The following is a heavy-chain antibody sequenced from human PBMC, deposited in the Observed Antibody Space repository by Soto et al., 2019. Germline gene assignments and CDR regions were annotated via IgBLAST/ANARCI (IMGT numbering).Heavy chain of an antibody. J-gene: IGHJ4*02. CDR1: GGSISSSSYY. Sequence: PSETLSLTCTVSGGSISSSSYYWGWIRQPPGKGLEWIGSIYYSGSTYYNPSLKSRVTISVDTSKNQFSLKLSSVTAADTAVYYCARGYGDYFEWGQGTLVTVSS. D-gene: IGHD4-17*01. CDR2: IYYSGST. V-gene: IGHV4-39*01. CDR3: ARGYGDYFE.